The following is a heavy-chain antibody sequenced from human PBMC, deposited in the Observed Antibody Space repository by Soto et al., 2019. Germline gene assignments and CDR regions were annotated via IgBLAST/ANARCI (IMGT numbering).Heavy chain of an antibody. CDR2: ISGSGGST. D-gene: IGHD3-10*01. CDR3: AKSGLLWFGELFVPTYYFDY. Sequence: GGSLRLSCAASGFTFSSYAMSWVRQAPGKGLEWVSAISGSGGSTYYADSVKGRFTISRDNSKNTLYLQMNSLRAEDTAVYYCAKSGLLWFGELFVPTYYFDYWGQGTLVTVSS. J-gene: IGHJ4*02. V-gene: IGHV3-23*01. CDR1: GFTFSSYA.